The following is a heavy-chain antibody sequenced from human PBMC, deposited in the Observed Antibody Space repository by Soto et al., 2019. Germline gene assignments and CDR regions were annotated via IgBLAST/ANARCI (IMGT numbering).Heavy chain of an antibody. CDR3: AKGLLPDTAMVNFDY. J-gene: IGHJ4*02. D-gene: IGHD5-18*01. CDR1: GFTFGSYG. V-gene: IGHV3-30*18. CDR2: ISYDGSNK. Sequence: PGGSLRLSCAASGFTFGSYGMHWVRQAPGKGLEWVAVISYDGSNKYYADSVKGRFTISRDNSKNTLYLQMNSLRTEDTAVYYCAKGLLPDTAMVNFDYWGKGTLVTVSS.